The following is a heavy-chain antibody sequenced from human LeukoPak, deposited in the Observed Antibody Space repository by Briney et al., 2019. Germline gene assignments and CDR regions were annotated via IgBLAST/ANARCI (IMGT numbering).Heavy chain of an antibody. CDR2: ISTTSTYI. D-gene: IGHD2-2*01. J-gene: IGHJ4*02. Sequence: KPGGSLRLSCAASGFAFSSYNMKWVRQAPGKGLEWVSFISTTSTYIYYADSVKGRFTVSRDNSKNLLYLQMDSLRVEDTAVYYCARAGTCSSTSCDGGIEYWGQGTLVTVPS. CDR1: GFAFSSYN. V-gene: IGHV3-21*06. CDR3: ARAGTCSSTSCDGGIEY.